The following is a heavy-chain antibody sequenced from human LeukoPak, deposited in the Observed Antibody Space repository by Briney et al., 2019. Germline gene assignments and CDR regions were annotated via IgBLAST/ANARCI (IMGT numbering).Heavy chain of an antibody. CDR1: GFTFSSYA. CDR2: ISYDGSNK. Sequence: GGSLRLSCAASGFTFSSYAMHWVRQAPGKGLEWVAVISYDGSNKYYADPVKGRFTISRDNSKNTLYLQMNSLRAEDTAVYYCARGVFGESYYGMDVWGQGTTVTVSS. D-gene: IGHD3-10*02. V-gene: IGHV3-30-3*01. J-gene: IGHJ6*02. CDR3: ARGVFGESYYGMDV.